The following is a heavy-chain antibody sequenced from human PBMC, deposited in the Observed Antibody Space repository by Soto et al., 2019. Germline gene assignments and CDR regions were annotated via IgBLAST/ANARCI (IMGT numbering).Heavy chain of an antibody. D-gene: IGHD6-19*01. CDR1: VFTFSIYA. CDR3: ARRITIAVADPFDP. CDR2: ISATSDNT. Sequence: PWWSLRLSCSASVFTFSIYAMSWCRQAPGKGLEWVSDISATSDNTYYADSVKGRFTISRDNSKNTLYFQMNSLRAEDTAVYYCARRITIAVADPFDPWGQGTLVTVSS. V-gene: IGHV3-23*01. J-gene: IGHJ5*02.